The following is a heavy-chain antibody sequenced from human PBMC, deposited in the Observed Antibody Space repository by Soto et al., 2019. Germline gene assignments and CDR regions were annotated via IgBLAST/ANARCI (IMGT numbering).Heavy chain of an antibody. D-gene: IGHD2-2*01. J-gene: IGHJ6*02. CDR2: IYYSGST. CDR3: ARCSTSWPPEGSIWYYYYGMDV. V-gene: IGHV4-59*01. CDR1: GGSISSYY. Sequence: QVQLQESGPGLVKPSETLSLTCTVSGGSISSYYWSWIRQPPGKGLEWIGYIYYSGSTNYNPSLKTRVTISVDTSKNQFSLKLSSVTAADTAVYYCARCSTSWPPEGSIWYYYYGMDVWGQGTTVTVSS.